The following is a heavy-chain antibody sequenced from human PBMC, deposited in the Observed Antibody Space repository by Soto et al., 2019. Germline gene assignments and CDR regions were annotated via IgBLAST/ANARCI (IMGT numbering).Heavy chain of an antibody. D-gene: IGHD6-19*01. Sequence: GGSLRLSCAASGFTFSSYAMSWVRQAPGKGLEWVSAISGSGGSTYYADSVKGRFTISRDNSKNTLYLQMNSLRAEDTAVYYCAKGHRSGWYGAPCYYYMDVWGKGTTVTVSS. CDR2: ISGSGGST. CDR1: GFTFSSYA. J-gene: IGHJ6*03. CDR3: AKGHRSGWYGAPCYYYMDV. V-gene: IGHV3-23*01.